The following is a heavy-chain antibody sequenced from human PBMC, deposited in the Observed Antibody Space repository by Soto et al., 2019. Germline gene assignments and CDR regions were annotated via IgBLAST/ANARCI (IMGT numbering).Heavy chain of an antibody. CDR2: IKSKSVGGTT. J-gene: IGHJ4*02. D-gene: IGHD2-15*01. CDR1: GFSFSKVW. Sequence: EVQLVESGGGLAKPWGSLTLSYAASGFSFSKVWMSWVSQAPGKGLEWVGHIKSKSVGGTTDYTAPVKGRFTISRDDSTDTLYLQMNSLKTEDTAVYYCTTYSSQTFCDGGPSYSVQTKIHDSWGQGILVTVSS. V-gene: IGHV3-15*01. CDR3: TTYSSQTFCDGGPSYSVQTKIHDS.